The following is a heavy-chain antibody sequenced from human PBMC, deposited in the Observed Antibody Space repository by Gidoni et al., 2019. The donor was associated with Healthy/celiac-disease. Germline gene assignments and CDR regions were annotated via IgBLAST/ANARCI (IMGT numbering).Heavy chain of an antibody. J-gene: IGHJ4*02. Sequence: SSYAMHWVRQAPGEGLEWVAVISYDGSNKYYADSVKGRFTISRDNSKNTLYLQMNSLRAEDTAVYYCARDSYYDSSGAANGDWGQGTLVTVSS. CDR1: SSYA. V-gene: IGHV3-30-3*01. D-gene: IGHD3-22*01. CDR3: ARDSYYDSSGAANGD. CDR2: ISYDGSNK.